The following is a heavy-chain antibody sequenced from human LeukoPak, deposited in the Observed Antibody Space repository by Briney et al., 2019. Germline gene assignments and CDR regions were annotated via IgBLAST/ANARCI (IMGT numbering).Heavy chain of an antibody. Sequence: PGGSLRLSCAASGFTFSDYYMSWIRQAPGKGLEWVSCVSSSGSTIYYADSVKGGLTISRDNAKNSLYLQMNSLRAEDTAVYYCARLMEWFNSYYYYYYMDVWGKGTTVTVSS. CDR1: GFTFSDYY. J-gene: IGHJ6*03. V-gene: IGHV3-11*01. CDR3: ARLMEWFNSYYYYYYMDV. CDR2: VSSSGSTI. D-gene: IGHD3-3*01.